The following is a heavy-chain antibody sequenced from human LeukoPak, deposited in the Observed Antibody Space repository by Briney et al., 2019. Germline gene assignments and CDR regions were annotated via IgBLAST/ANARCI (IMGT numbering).Heavy chain of an antibody. D-gene: IGHD3-10*01. CDR2: ISYDGSNK. CDR3: ASPYGSGSYSSHYYYYGMDV. V-gene: IGHV3-30-3*01. Sequence: GGSLRLSCAASGFTFSSYAMHWVRQAPGKGLEWVAVISYDGSNKYYADSVKGRFTISRDNSKNTLYLQMNSLRAEDTAVYYCASPYGSGSYSSHYYYYGMDVWGQGTTVTVSS. J-gene: IGHJ6*02. CDR1: GFTFSSYA.